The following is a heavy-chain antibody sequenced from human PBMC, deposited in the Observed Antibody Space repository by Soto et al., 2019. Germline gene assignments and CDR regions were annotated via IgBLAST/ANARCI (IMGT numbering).Heavy chain of an antibody. CDR3: ARGGLARSYYYYGMDV. Sequence: SETLSLTCAVYGGSFSCYYWSWIRQPPGKGLEWIGEINHNGSTNYNPSLKSRVTISVDTSKNQFSLKLSSVTAADTAVYYCARGGLARSYYYYGMDVWGQGTTVTVSS. J-gene: IGHJ6*02. D-gene: IGHD6-6*01. CDR1: GGSFSCYY. V-gene: IGHV4-34*01. CDR2: INHNGST.